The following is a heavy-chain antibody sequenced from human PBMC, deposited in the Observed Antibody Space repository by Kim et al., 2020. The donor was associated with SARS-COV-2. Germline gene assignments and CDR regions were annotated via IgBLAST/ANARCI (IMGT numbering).Heavy chain of an antibody. V-gene: IGHV4-34*01. CDR3: ARDPRGYDSSGYRQVYYF. D-gene: IGHD3-22*01. J-gene: IGHJ4*01. Sequence: SETLSLTCAVYGGSFSGYYWSWIRQPPGKGLEWIGEINHSGSTNYNPSLKSRVTISVDTSKNQFSLKLSSVTAADTAVYYCARDPRGYDSSGYRQVYYF. CDR1: GGSFSGYY. CDR2: INHSGST.